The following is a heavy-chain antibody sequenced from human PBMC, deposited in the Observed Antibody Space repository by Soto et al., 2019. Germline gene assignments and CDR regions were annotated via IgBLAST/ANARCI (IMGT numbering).Heavy chain of an antibody. Sequence: SETLSLTCTVSGGSISSYYWSWIRQPPGKGLEWIGYIYYSGSTNYNPSLKSRVTISVDTSKNQFSLKLSSVTAVDTAVYYCARLTKVSGMDVWGQGTTVTVSS. CDR2: IYYSGST. CDR3: ARLTKVSGMDV. CDR1: GGSISSYY. D-gene: IGHD3-10*01. J-gene: IGHJ6*02. V-gene: IGHV4-59*01.